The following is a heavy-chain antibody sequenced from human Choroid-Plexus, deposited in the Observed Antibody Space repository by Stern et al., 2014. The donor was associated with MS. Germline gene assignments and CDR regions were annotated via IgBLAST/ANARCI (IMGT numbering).Heavy chain of an antibody. CDR3: AKDRQYLTYFFDH. D-gene: IGHD2/OR15-2a*01. CDR2: VSYDGSNK. Sequence: VQLVASGGGVVQPGRTLRLSCVTSGFTFGSCAMHWVRQAPGTGLEWVAGVSYDGSNKCYADSVKGRFSISRDNSQNTLYMQMSSLRPEDTAVYYCAKDRQYLTYFFDHWGQGSLVTVSS. V-gene: IGHV3-30*18. CDR1: GFTFGSCA. J-gene: IGHJ5*02.